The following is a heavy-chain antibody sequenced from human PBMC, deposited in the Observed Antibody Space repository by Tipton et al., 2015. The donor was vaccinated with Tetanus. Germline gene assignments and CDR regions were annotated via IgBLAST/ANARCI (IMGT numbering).Heavy chain of an antibody. CDR3: ARDRQQLVRDGGYAFDI. CDR1: GDSVSSNSAA. D-gene: IGHD6-13*01. J-gene: IGHJ3*02. V-gene: IGHV6-1*01. CDR2: TYYRSKWYN. Sequence: GLVKHSQTLSLTCAISGDSVSSNSAAWNWIRQSPSRGLEWLGRTYYRSKWYNDYAVSVKSRITINPDTSKNQFSLQLNSVTPEDTAVYYCARDRQQLVRDGGYAFDIWGQGTMVTVSS.